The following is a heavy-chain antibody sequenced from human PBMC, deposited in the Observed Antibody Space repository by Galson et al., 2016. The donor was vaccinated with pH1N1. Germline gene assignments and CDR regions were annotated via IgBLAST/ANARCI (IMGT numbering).Heavy chain of an antibody. CDR1: GYSFISQW. CDR2: VNPGGSTI. Sequence: QSGAEVKKPGESLKIPCKASGYSFISQWIAWVRQVPGKGLEWVGVVNPGGSTIRYSPSFQGQVTISSDKSISTAYLQWISLRASDTATYYCARQYDYGDYRGDAFDIWGQGTMVTVSS. J-gene: IGHJ3*02. V-gene: IGHV5-51*03. D-gene: IGHD4-17*01. CDR3: ARQYDYGDYRGDAFDI.